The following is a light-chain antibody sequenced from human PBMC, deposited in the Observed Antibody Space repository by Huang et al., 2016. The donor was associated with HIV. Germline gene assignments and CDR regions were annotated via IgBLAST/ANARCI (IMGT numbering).Light chain of an antibody. CDR3: QQSHSIPHT. J-gene: IGKJ2*01. CDR2: GAS. CDR1: DNLANS. Sequence: DIQMTQSPSSLSASVGDRVTITCRTSDNLANSLNWYQQKSGAAPVLLIYGASNLQTGVSSRFSVGGSGTDFTLTITNLRPEDFATYYCQQSHSIPHTFGQGTRLE. V-gene: IGKV1-39*01.